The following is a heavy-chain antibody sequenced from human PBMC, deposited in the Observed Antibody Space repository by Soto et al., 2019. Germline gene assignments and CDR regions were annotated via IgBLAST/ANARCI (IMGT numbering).Heavy chain of an antibody. CDR1: GFTFSNYV. J-gene: IGHJ4*02. D-gene: IGHD1-26*01. CDR3: ANWEGDY. CDR2: ISGSGDST. V-gene: IGHV3-23*01. Sequence: EVQLLESGGGLVQPGGSLRLSCAASGFTFSNYVMTWVRQAPGKGLEWVSSISGSGDSTYYADSVKGRFSISRDNSKNALYLQMNSLRVDDTAVYYCANWEGDYWGQGTLVTVSS.